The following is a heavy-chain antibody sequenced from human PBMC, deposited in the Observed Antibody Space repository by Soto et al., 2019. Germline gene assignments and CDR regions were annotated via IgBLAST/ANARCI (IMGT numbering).Heavy chain of an antibody. CDR2: INQDGSEK. CDR3: TRGGDYGGRQDAFDI. CDR1: GFFFPTYW. D-gene: IGHD4-17*01. V-gene: IGHV3-7*03. Sequence: GGSMRLSSAASGFFFPTYWMSWVRQAPGKGLEWVADINQDGSEKYHVDSVKGRFTISRDNPKNSLYLQMNSLRAEDTAIYYCTRGGDYGGRQDAFDIWGQGTMVTVSS. J-gene: IGHJ3*02.